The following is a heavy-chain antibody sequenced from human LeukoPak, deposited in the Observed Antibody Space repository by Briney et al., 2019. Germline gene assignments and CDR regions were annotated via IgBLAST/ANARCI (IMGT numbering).Heavy chain of an antibody. D-gene: IGHD2-15*01. V-gene: IGHV4-39*07. CDR2: IYYSGST. J-gene: IGHJ4*02. CDR1: GGSISSSSYY. Sequence: SETLSLTCTVSGGSISSSSYYWGWIRQPPGKGLEWIGSIYYSGSTYYNPSLKSRVTISVDTSKNQFSLKLSSVTAADTAVYYCARTGERIPMDYWGQGTLVTVSS. CDR3: ARTGERIPMDY.